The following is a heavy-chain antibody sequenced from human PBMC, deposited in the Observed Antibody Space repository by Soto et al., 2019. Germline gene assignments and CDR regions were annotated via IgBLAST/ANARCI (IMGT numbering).Heavy chain of an antibody. CDR2: INAGNGNT. V-gene: IGHV1-3*01. D-gene: IGHD3-10*01. J-gene: IGHJ6*02. CDR1: GYTFTSYA. CDR3: ARDPLDYYGSGSYYYYYYGMDV. Sequence: RASVKVSCKASGYTFTSYAMHWVRQAPGQRLEWMGWINAGNGNTKYSQKFQGRVTITRDTSASTAYMELSSLRSEDTAVYYCARDPLDYYGSGSYYYYYYGMDVWGQGTTVTVSS.